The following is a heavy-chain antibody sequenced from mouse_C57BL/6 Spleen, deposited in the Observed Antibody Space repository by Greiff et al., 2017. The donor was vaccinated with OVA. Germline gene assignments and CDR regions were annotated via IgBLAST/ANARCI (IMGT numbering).Heavy chain of an antibody. CDR1: GYTFTSYW. CDR3: ARFITVVATGYFDY. Sequence: QVQLQQPGAELVRPGSSVKLSCKASGYTFTSYWMHWVKQRPIQGLEWIGNIYPSDSETHYNQKFKDKATLTVDKSASTAYMQLSSLTSEDSAVYYCARFITVVATGYFDYWGQGTTLTDSS. D-gene: IGHD1-1*01. J-gene: IGHJ2*01. CDR2: IYPSDSET. V-gene: IGHV1-52*01.